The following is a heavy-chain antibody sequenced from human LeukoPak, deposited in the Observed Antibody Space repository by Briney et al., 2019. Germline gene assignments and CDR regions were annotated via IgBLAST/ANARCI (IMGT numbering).Heavy chain of an antibody. V-gene: IGHV3-72*01. Sequence: GGSLRLSCAASGFTFSDHNMDWVRQAPGKGLEWVGRSRNKAESYTTDYAASVEGRFSISRDDSKNSLDLQMNSLKTEDTAVYYCARHFFTDWGQGTLVTVSS. CDR1: GFTFSDHN. D-gene: IGHD3-3*02. CDR2: SRNKAESYTT. CDR3: ARHFFTD. J-gene: IGHJ4*02.